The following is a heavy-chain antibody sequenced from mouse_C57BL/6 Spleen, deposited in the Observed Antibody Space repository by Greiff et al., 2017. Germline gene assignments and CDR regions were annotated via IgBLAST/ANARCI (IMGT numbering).Heavy chain of an antibody. CDR2: IYPGNSDT. J-gene: IGHJ1*03. Sequence: EVQLQQSGTVLARPGASVKMSCKTSGYTFTSYWMHWVKQRPGQGLEWIGAIYPGNSDTSYNQKFKGKAKLTAVTSASTSYMALSSLTSEDSAVYYCTRGVVAWYFDVWGTGTTVTVSS. CDR3: TRGVVAWYFDV. D-gene: IGHD1-1*01. V-gene: IGHV1-5*01. CDR1: GYTFTSYW.